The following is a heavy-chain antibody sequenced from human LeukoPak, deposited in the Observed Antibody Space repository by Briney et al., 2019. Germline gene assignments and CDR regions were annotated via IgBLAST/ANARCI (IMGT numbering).Heavy chain of an antibody. J-gene: IGHJ6*03. CDR1: GSSFRNYY. Sequence: SETLSLTCAVYGSSFRNYYWYWIRQPPGKGLEWIGEINHSGGANYNPSLKSRVTMSVDTSKSQFSLKLSSVTAADTAVYYCARQGGNDDFWSPQYYYCMDVWGKGTTVTVSS. V-gene: IGHV4-34*01. CDR3: ARQGGNDDFWSPQYYYCMDV. CDR2: INHSGGA. D-gene: IGHD3-3*01.